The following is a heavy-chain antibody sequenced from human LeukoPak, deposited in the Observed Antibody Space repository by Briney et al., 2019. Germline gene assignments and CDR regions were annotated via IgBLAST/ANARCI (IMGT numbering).Heavy chain of an antibody. CDR1: GYTYSDCR. CDR3: ARVQCGNNYRFDY. Sequence: ASVKIFCKAPGYTYSDCRMLWVPQAPGQGLEWMGWINPNSGGTNYAQKFQGRVTMTRDTSITTGYMELSRLRSDDTTVYYCARVQCGNNYRFDYRRQGTLVTVSS. CDR2: INPNSGGT. V-gene: IGHV1-2*02. J-gene: IGHJ4*02. D-gene: IGHD1-26*01.